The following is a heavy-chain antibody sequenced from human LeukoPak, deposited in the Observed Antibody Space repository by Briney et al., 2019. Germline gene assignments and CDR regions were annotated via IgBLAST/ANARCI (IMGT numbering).Heavy chain of an antibody. CDR3: ARRGIQLWPHDDY. J-gene: IGHJ4*02. CDR1: RFTFSSYW. Sequence: GGSLRLSCAASRFTFSSYWMHWVRQAPGKGLVWVSRINSDGTSTGYADSVKGRFTISRDNAKNTLYLQMNSLRAEDTAVYYCARRGIQLWPHDDYWGQGTLVTVSS. D-gene: IGHD5-18*01. V-gene: IGHV3-74*01. CDR2: INSDGTST.